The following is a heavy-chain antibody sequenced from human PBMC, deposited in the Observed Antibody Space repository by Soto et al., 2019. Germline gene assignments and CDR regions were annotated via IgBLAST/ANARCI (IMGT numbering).Heavy chain of an antibody. CDR1: GVSVTNGDYY. V-gene: IGHV4-30-4*01. J-gene: IGHJ5*02. CDR3: ARQRRGGYWFDP. Sequence: SETLSLTCAVSGVSVTNGDYYWSWMRQSPGKGLEWIGNIYYSETTSYNPSLNSRLSISIDTSRNQFSLQLTSVTAADTAIYYCARQRRGGYWFDPWGQGALVTVSS. CDR2: IYYSETT.